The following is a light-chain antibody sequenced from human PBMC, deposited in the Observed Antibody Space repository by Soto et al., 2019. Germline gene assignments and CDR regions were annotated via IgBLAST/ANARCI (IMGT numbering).Light chain of an antibody. CDR3: QHYHNLWT. Sequence: EIVMTQSPATLSVSPGERATLSCRASQSVGSNVAWYQQRPGQAPRLLIYRASTRATGIPARFSGSGSGTEFTLTITSLQSEAFAVYYCQHYHNLWTFSQGTKVEIK. V-gene: IGKV3-15*01. CDR1: QSVGSN. CDR2: RAS. J-gene: IGKJ1*01.